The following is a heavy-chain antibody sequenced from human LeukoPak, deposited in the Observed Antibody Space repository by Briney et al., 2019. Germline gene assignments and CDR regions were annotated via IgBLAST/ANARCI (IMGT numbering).Heavy chain of an antibody. CDR1: GYSISSGYY. CDR2: IYHSGST. D-gene: IGHD3-22*01. V-gene: IGHV4-38-2*02. CDR3: ARVPTMIVVVTDAFDI. Sequence: PSKTLSLTCTVSGYSISSGYYWVWIRQPPGKGLEWIGSIYHSGSTYYNPSLKSRVTISVDTSKNQFSLRLSSVTAADTAVYYCARVPTMIVVVTDAFDIWGQGTMVTVSS. J-gene: IGHJ3*02.